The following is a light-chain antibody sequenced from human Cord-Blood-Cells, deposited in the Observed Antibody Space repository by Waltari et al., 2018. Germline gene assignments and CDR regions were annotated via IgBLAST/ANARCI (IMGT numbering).Light chain of an antibody. J-gene: IGLJ3*02. CDR3: CSYAGSSTWV. Sequence: QSALTQPASVSGSPGQSITISCTGTSSDVGSYNLFSWYQQHPGKAPKLMVYGGSKRPSGVSKRVAGSKSGNTASLTISGLQAEDEADYYCCSYAGSSTWVCGGGTKLTVL. V-gene: IGLV2-23*01. CDR1: SSDVGSYNL. CDR2: GGS.